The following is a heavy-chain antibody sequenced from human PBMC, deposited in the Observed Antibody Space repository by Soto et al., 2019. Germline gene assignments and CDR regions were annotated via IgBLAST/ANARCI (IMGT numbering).Heavy chain of an antibody. Sequence: QVQLLESGGGLVKPGGSLRLSCAASGFTFSDYYMSWIRQAPRKGLEWISYISSGGKAIYYADSVKGRFTISRDNAKNSLFLQLNNLRAEDTAVYYCAREVTGIVDSWGQGTLVTVSS. CDR2: ISSGGKAI. V-gene: IGHV3-11*01. CDR3: AREVTGIVDS. J-gene: IGHJ4*02. CDR1: GFTFSDYY. D-gene: IGHD2-21*02.